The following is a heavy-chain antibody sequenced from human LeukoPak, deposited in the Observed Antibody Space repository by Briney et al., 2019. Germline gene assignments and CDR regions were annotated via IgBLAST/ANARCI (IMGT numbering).Heavy chain of an antibody. CDR1: GFTFSSYA. Sequence: GGSLRLSCAASGFTFSSYAMSWVRQAPGNGLDWVSAISESGGSTYDADSVKGRFTIYRDNSKNTLYLQMNSLRAEDTAVYYCAKDTSIGRYCTNGVCSPFDFWRRGPLVTVSS. CDR2: ISESGGST. CDR3: AKDTSIGRYCTNGVCSPFDF. D-gene: IGHD2-8*01. J-gene: IGHJ4*02. V-gene: IGHV3-23*01.